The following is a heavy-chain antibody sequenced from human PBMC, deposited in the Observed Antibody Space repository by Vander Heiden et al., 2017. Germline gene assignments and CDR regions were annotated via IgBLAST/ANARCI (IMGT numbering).Heavy chain of an antibody. CDR2: ISYDGSNK. CDR3: ARDRSGSLWAKYFQH. V-gene: IGHV3-30*01. J-gene: IGHJ1*01. Sequence: QVQLVESGGGVVQPGRSLRLSCAASGFTFSSYAMHWVRQAPGKGLEWVAVISYDGSNKYYADSVKGRFTISRDNSKNTLYLQMNSLRAEDTAVYYCARDRSGSLWAKYFQHWGQGTLVSVSS. D-gene: IGHD1-26*01. CDR1: GFTFSSYA.